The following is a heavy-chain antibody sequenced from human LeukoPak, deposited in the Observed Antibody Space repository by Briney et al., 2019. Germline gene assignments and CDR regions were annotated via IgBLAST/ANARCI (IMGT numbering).Heavy chain of an antibody. CDR2: IYTSGST. CDR1: GGSISIYY. J-gene: IGHJ6*04. D-gene: IGHD1-26*01. CDR3: ARASIVGATLDV. V-gene: IGHV4-4*08. Sequence: SETLSLTCSVSGGSISIYYWTWIRQIPGKGLEWIGRIYTSGSTNYNPSLKSRVTISVDTSKNQFSLKLSSVTAADTAVYYCARASIVGATLDVWGKGTTVTISS.